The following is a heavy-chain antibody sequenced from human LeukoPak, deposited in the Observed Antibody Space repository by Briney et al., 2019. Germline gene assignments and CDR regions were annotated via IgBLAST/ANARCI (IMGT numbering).Heavy chain of an antibody. J-gene: IGHJ4*02. V-gene: IGHV3-21*01. CDR1: GFTFSSYW. CDR3: ARTANFAAGYYIDY. Sequence: GGSLRLSCAASGFTFSSYWMSWVRQAPGKGLEWVSSISGSSRHKYYADSVKGRFTISRDNAKNSLYLQMNSLRAEDTAVYYCARTANFAAGYYIDYWGQGTLVTVSS. CDR2: ISGSSRHK. D-gene: IGHD6-13*01.